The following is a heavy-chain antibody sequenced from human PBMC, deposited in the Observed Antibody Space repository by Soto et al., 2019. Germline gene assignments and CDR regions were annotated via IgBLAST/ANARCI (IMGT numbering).Heavy chain of an antibody. V-gene: IGHV4-59*01. CDR1: GGSISSYY. Sequence: SETLSLTCTVSGGSISSYYWSWIRQPPGKGLEWIGYIYYSGSTNYNPSLKSRVTISVDTSKNQFSLKLSSVTAAVTAVYYCATYGTGSLHYWGQGTLVTVSS. D-gene: IGHD3-10*01. CDR2: IYYSGST. J-gene: IGHJ4*02. CDR3: ATYGTGSLHY.